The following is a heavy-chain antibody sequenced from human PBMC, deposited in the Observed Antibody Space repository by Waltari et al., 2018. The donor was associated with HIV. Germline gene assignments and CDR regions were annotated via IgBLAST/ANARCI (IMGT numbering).Heavy chain of an antibody. CDR3: ARGPHSYYGMDV. CDR1: GGSISSYY. CDR2: INYRGST. V-gene: IGHV4-59*01. J-gene: IGHJ6*02. Sequence: QVQLQESGPGLVKPSETLSLTCTVSGGSISSYYWSWIRRPPGKGLEWIGYINYRGSTNYNPSLKSRVTISVDTSKNQFSLKLSSVTAADTAVYYCARGPHSYYGMDVWGQGTTVTVSS.